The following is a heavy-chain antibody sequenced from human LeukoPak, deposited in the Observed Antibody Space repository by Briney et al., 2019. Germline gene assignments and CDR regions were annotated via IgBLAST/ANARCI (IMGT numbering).Heavy chain of an antibody. D-gene: IGHD3-10*01. CDR1: GLTDLCTF. J-gene: IGHJ4*02. V-gene: IGHV3-53*01. CDR2: IYSGGST. CDR3: ARGGFGDSGYGY. Sequence: GGTPLLSSVPCGLTDLCTFLRWVSAATRGRLKWVSIIYSGGSTNYADSVKGRFTISRDNSKNTMSLQMNSLRAEDTAVYYCARGGFGDSGYGYWGQGTLVTVSS.